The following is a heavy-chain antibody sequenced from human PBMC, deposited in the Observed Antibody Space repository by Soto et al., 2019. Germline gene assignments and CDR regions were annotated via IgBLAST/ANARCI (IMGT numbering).Heavy chain of an antibody. CDR3: ASFWLSDYHFDY. V-gene: IGHV4-61*01. Sequence: SEPLSLTCAVSGASFSSPNYYWSWIRQPPGKGLEWIGYIYHSGSTHYNPSLKSRVTVSLDTSKNQFSLKLSSVTAADTAVFYCASFWLSDYHFDYWGQGTLVTVSS. D-gene: IGHD3-3*01. J-gene: IGHJ4*02. CDR2: IYHSGST. CDR1: GASFSSPNYY.